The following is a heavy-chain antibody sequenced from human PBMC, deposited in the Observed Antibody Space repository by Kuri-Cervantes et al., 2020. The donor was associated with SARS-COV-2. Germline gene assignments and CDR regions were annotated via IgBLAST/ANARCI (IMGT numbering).Heavy chain of an antibody. Sequence: SETLSLTCTVSDGSISSGGYYWSWIRQPPGKGLEWIGYIYHSGSTYYNPSLKSRVTISVDTSKNQFSLKLSSVTAADTAVYYCARRGAHDRRSSGIQLWSVYYFDYWGQGTLVTVSS. J-gene: IGHJ4*02. D-gene: IGHD5-18*01. CDR2: IYHSGST. CDR3: ARRGAHDRRSSGIQLWSVYYFDY. V-gene: IGHV4-30-2*01. CDR1: DGSISSGGYY.